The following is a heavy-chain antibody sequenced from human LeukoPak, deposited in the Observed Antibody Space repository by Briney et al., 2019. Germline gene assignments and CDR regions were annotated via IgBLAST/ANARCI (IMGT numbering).Heavy chain of an antibody. V-gene: IGHV1-8*01. Sequence: ASVMVSCKASGYTFTSYDINWVRQATGQGLEWMGWMNPNSGNTGYAQKFQGRVTMTRNTSISTAYMELSSLRSEDTAVYYCARAGVERFLEWLSTYYYGMDVWGQGPRSPSP. J-gene: IGHJ6*02. CDR2: MNPNSGNT. D-gene: IGHD3-3*01. CDR1: GYTFTSYD. CDR3: ARAGVERFLEWLSTYYYGMDV.